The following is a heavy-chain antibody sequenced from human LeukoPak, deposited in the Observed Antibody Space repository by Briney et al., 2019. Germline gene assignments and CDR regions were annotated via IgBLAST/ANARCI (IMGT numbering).Heavy chain of an antibody. J-gene: IGHJ4*02. Sequence: SETLSLTCTVSGGSISSYYWSWIRQPPGKGLEWIGYIYYSGSTNYNPSLKSRVTISVDTSKNQFSLKLSSVTAADTAVYYCARSVLTTNRHFDYWGQGTLVTVSS. CDR2: IYYSGST. V-gene: IGHV4-59*08. D-gene: IGHD1-14*01. CDR3: ARSVLTTNRHFDY. CDR1: GGSISSYY.